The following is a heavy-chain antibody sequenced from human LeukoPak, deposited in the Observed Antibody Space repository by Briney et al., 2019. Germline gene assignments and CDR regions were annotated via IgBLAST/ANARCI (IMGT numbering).Heavy chain of an antibody. V-gene: IGHV3-48*03. J-gene: IGHJ4*02. Sequence: PGGSLRLSCAASGFTFSNYEMNWVRQAPGKGLEWVSYINPSGSTIYYADSVKGRFTISRDNSKNTLYLQMNSLRAEDTAVYYCARDGRRYSSGSRFGYFDYWGQGTLVTVSS. CDR2: INPSGSTI. D-gene: IGHD6-19*01. CDR3: ARDGRRYSSGSRFGYFDY. CDR1: GFTFSNYE.